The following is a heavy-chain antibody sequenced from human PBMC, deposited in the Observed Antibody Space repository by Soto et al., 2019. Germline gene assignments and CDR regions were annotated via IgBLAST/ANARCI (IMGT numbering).Heavy chain of an antibody. J-gene: IGHJ6*02. CDR2: ISHDGSKK. CDR1: GFTFNSYG. Sequence: QVQLVESGGGVVQPGRSLRLSCAASGFTFNSYGMHWVRQAPGKGLEWVAVISHDGSKKYYADFVKGRFTVSRDNSKTTVNLQMISLRPEDTAVYYCAKDSASGSFGYYYGMGVWGQGTTVTVSS. D-gene: IGHD1-26*01. V-gene: IGHV3-30*18. CDR3: AKDSASGSFGYYYGMGV.